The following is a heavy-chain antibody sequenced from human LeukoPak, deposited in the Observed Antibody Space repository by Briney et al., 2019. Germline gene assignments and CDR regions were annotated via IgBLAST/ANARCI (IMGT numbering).Heavy chain of an antibody. J-gene: IGHJ3*02. V-gene: IGHV5-51*01. CDR3: ARRSVDTAMVGAFDI. CDR1: GYGFTSYW. CDR2: IYPGDSDT. Sequence: GESLQISCKGSGYGFTSYWIGWVRPMPGKGLEWMGIIYPGDSDTRYSPSFQGQVTISADKSISTAYLQWSSLKASDTAMYYCARRSVDTAMVGAFDIWGQGTMVTVSS. D-gene: IGHD5-18*01.